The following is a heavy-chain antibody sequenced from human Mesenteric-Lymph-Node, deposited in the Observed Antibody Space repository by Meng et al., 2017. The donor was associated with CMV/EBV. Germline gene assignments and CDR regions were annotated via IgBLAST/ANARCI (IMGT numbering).Heavy chain of an antibody. CDR1: GGPISNYY. Sequence: SETLSLTCTVSGGPISNYYWTWSRLPPGKGVEGIGYFYYSGATNSNPTLKSRVTISPDTSANQFSLRLRSVTAADTDVYYCAREGVGNCRSTSCPFDYWGQGALVTVSS. V-gene: IGHV4-59*01. CDR3: AREGVGNCRSTSCPFDY. J-gene: IGHJ4*02. D-gene: IGHD2-2*01. CDR2: FYYSGAT.